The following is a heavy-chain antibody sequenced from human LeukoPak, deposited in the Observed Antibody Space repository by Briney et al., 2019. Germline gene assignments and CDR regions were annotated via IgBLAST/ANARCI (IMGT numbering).Heavy chain of an antibody. CDR1: GFTFSNAW. J-gene: IGHJ4*02. V-gene: IGHV3-15*01. D-gene: IGHD3-3*01. Sequence: GGSLRLSCAASGFTFSNAWMSWVRQAPGKGLEWVGRIKSKTDGGTTDYAAPVKGRFTISRDDSKNTLYLQMNSLKTEDTAVYNCTTPNPYYDFWSGYFLWGQGTLVTVSS. CDR3: TTPNPYYDFWSGYFL. CDR2: IKSKTDGGTT.